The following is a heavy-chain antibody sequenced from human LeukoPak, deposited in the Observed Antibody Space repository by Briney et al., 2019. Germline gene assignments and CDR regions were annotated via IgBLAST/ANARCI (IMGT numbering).Heavy chain of an antibody. Sequence: GGSLRLSCAACGFTFSSYGTHWVRQAPGKGLEWVAFIRYDGSNKYYADSVKGRFTISRDNSKNTLYLQMNSLRAEDTAVYYCAKRGGTYYYDSSGYWEDYWGQGTLVTVSS. V-gene: IGHV3-30*02. D-gene: IGHD3-22*01. J-gene: IGHJ4*02. CDR2: IRYDGSNK. CDR3: AKRGGTYYYDSSGYWEDY. CDR1: GFTFSSYG.